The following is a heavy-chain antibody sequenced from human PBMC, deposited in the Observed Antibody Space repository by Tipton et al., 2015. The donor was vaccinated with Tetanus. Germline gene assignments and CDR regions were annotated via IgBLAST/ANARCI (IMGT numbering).Heavy chain of an antibody. CDR2: ISTTGNTI. J-gene: IGHJ4*02. V-gene: IGHV3-48*02. Sequence: SLRLSCAASGFTLRSYSMNWVRQAPGKGLEWVSYISTTGNTIYYADSVKGRFTISRDNAKNLLYLQMSSLGDEDTAVYYCARAAYSSTPDHWGQGTLVTVSS. CDR3: ARAAYSSTPDH. D-gene: IGHD6-13*01. CDR1: GFTLRSYS.